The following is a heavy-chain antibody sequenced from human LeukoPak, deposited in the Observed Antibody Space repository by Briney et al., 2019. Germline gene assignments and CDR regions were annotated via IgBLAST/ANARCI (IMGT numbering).Heavy chain of an antibody. CDR1: GYTFTSYG. CDR2: ISAYNGNT. V-gene: IGHV1-18*01. Sequence: ASVKVSCKASGYTFTSYGISWVRQAPGQGLEWMGWISAYNGNTNYAQKLQGRVTMTTDTSTSTAYMELSSLRSEDTAVYYCAKDEASGFSYGYTLHYWGQGTLVTVSS. D-gene: IGHD5-18*01. CDR3: AKDEASGFSYGYTLHY. J-gene: IGHJ4*02.